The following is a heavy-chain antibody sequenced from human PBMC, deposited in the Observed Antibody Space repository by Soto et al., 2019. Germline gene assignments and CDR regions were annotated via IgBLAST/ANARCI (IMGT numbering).Heavy chain of an antibody. V-gene: IGHV2-5*02. CDR2: IYWDDDK. CDR1: GFSLSTSAVG. J-gene: IGHJ4*02. D-gene: IGHD2-15*01. CDR3: AHLVVAGLTYYFDY. Sequence: QITLRESGPPLVKPTQTLTLTCTFSGFSLSTSAVGVGWIRQPPGKALEWLAFIYWDDDKRYSPSLKSSLTITKDTSKDQVALAMTNMDPVDTATYYCAHLVVAGLTYYFDYWGQGTLVTVSS.